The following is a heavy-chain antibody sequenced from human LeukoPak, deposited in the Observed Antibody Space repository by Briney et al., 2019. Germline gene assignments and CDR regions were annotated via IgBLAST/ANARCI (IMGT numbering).Heavy chain of an antibody. V-gene: IGHV4-59*01. J-gene: IGHJ5*02. Sequence: SETLSLTCTVSGGSISSYYWSWIRQPPGKGLEWIGYISYSGSTNLNPSLKSRVTISVDTSKNQFSLKLSSVTAADTAVHYCAREGTAGTNLNWFDPWGQGTLVTVSS. D-gene: IGHD1-1*01. CDR2: ISYSGST. CDR1: GGSISSYY. CDR3: AREGTAGTNLNWFDP.